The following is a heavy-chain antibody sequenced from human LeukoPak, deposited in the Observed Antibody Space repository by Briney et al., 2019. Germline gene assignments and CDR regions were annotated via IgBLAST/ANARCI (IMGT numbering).Heavy chain of an antibody. CDR1: GGSISSGDYY. V-gene: IGHV4-30-4*01. D-gene: IGHD6-19*01. CDR2: IYYSGST. Sequence: PSQTLSLTCTVSGGSISSGDYYWSWIRQPPGKGLEWIGYIYYSGSTYYNPSLKSRVTISVDTSKSQFSLKLSSVTAADTAVYYCARGLLYSSGWYYFDYWGQGTLVTVSS. CDR3: ARGLLYSSGWYYFDY. J-gene: IGHJ4*02.